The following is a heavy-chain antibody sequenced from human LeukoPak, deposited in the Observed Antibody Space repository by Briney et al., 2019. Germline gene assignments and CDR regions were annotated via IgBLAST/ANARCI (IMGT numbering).Heavy chain of an antibody. CDR2: INPSGTST. J-gene: IGHJ5*02. CDR3: ARDNSIGGRGWWFDP. Sequence: GASVKVSCKASGYTFTSNYMLWVRQAPGQGLEWMGLINPSGTSTIYAERFQGRIIMTRDMSTTTDYMELSSLRFEDTAVYYCARDNSIGGRGWWFDPWGQGTLVTVSS. V-gene: IGHV1-46*01. CDR1: GYTFTSNY. D-gene: IGHD4-23*01.